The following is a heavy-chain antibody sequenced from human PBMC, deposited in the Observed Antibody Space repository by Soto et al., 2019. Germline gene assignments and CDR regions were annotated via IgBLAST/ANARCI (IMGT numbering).Heavy chain of an antibody. Sequence: ASVKVSCKASGGPFSTYAISWVRQAPGQGLEWMGGIILIFGTVSHAQKFQGRVTITADKFTSTAYMELSSLRSEDTAVYYCARDRVGIAVVGHYYYYGMDVWGQGTTVTVSS. J-gene: IGHJ6*02. CDR2: IILIFGTV. D-gene: IGHD6-13*01. CDR3: ARDRVGIAVVGHYYYYGMDV. V-gene: IGHV1-69*06. CDR1: GGPFSTYA.